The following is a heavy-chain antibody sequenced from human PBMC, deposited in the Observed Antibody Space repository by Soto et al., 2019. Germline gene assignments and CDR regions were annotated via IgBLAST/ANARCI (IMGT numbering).Heavy chain of an antibody. V-gene: IGHV3-9*01. CDR3: AKDINDDILTGYYDY. J-gene: IGHJ4*02. CDR2: ISWNSGSI. Sequence: GGSLRLSCAASGFTFDDYAMHWVRQAPGKGLEWVSGISWNSGSIGYADSVKGRFTISRDNAKNSLYLQMNSLRAEDTALYYCAKDINDDILTGYYDYWGQGTLVTVSS. D-gene: IGHD3-9*01. CDR1: GFTFDDYA.